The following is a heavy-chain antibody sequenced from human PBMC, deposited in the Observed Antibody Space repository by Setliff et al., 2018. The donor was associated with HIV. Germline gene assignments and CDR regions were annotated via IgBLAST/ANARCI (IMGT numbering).Heavy chain of an antibody. V-gene: IGHV4-4*07. D-gene: IGHD1-26*01. CDR2: LYVSGDT. CDR3: ALTGHRLLSGYMEG. CDR1: DDPISSYY. Sequence: SLTCYVTDDPISSYYWSWVRQPAGKGLEWIGRLYVSGDTKDNPSLKSRVTMSLDTSKKHFSLKLKEGNAADTAVYYCALTGHRLLSGYMEGGGKG. J-gene: IGHJ6*03.